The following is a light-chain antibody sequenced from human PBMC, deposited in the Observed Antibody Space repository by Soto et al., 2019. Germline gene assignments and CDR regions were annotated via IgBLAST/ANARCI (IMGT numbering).Light chain of an antibody. CDR1: SSNIGSNS. Sequence: QSVLTQPPSVSGTPGQRVTISCSGSSSNIGSNSVNWYQQFPGTAPRLLIYSSYQRPSGVPDRFSGSQSGTSASLAISGLQSDDEADYYCTSHAGNYNFPYVFGTGTKLTVL. CDR3: TSHAGNYNFPYV. V-gene: IGLV1-44*01. CDR2: SSY. J-gene: IGLJ1*01.